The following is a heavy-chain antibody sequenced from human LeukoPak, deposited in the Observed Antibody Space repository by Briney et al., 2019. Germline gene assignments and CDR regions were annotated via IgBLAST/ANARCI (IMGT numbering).Heavy chain of an antibody. D-gene: IGHD3-16*02. Sequence: GGSLRLSCAASGFTFDDYGMSWVRQAPGKGLEWVSGINWNGGSTGYADSVKGRFTISRDNAKNSLYLQMNSLRAEDTALYYCAKDIYDYVWGSYRLGAFDIWGQGTMVTVSS. CDR2: INWNGGST. V-gene: IGHV3-20*04. J-gene: IGHJ3*02. CDR1: GFTFDDYG. CDR3: AKDIYDYVWGSYRLGAFDI.